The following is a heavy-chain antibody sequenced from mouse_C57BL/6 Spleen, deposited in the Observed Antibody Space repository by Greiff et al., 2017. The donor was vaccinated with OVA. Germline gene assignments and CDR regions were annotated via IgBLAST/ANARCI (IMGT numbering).Heavy chain of an antibody. CDR3: ASTTVGRWYFDV. CDR1: GFNIKDDY. V-gene: IGHV14-4*01. CDR2: IDPENGDT. J-gene: IGHJ1*03. Sequence: VQLQQSGAELVRPGASVKLSCTASGFNIKDDYMHWVKQRPEQGLEWIGWIDPENGDTEYASKFQGKATITADTSSNTAYLQLSSLTSEDTAVYYCASTTVGRWYFDVWGTGTTVTVSS. D-gene: IGHD1-1*01.